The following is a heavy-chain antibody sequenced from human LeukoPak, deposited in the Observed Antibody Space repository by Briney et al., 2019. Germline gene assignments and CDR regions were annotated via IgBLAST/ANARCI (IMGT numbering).Heavy chain of an antibody. V-gene: IGHV3-21*04. Sequence: GGSLRLSCAASGFTFSSYSMNWVRQAPGKGLEWVSSISSSSSYIYYADSVKGRFTISRDNAKNSLYLQMNSLRAEDMALYFCARGIAMTGPFDYWGQGTLVTVSS. CDR3: ARGIAMTGPFDY. CDR1: GFTFSSYS. CDR2: ISSSSSYI. J-gene: IGHJ4*02. D-gene: IGHD6-19*01.